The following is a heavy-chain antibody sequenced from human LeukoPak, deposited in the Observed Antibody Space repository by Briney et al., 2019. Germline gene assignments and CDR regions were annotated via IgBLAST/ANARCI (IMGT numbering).Heavy chain of an antibody. J-gene: IGHJ6*02. V-gene: IGHV4-39*02. CDR3: ARGWKVRQKRGDYYYGMDV. CDR1: GGSISGSSYY. Sequence: SETLSLTCTVSGGSISGSSYYWGWIRQPPGKGLEWIGSIYYSGSTYYNPSLKSRVTISVDTSKNQFSLKLNSVTATDTAVYYCARGWKVRQKRGDYYYGMDVWGQGTTVTVSS. D-gene: IGHD3-10*01. CDR2: IYYSGST.